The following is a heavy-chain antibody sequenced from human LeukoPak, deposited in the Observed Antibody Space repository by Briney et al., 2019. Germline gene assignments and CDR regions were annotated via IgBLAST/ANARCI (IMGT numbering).Heavy chain of an antibody. D-gene: IGHD4-17*01. CDR3: ARDRGIGDYYHYYFDY. Sequence: SETLSLTCTVSGGSISNYYWSWVRQPPGKGLEWIGYIYYSGSTKYDPSLKSRVTVSIDTSKNQFSLKLSSVTAADTAVYYCARDRGIGDYYHYYFDYWGQGTLVTVSS. CDR1: GGSISNYY. V-gene: IGHV4-59*01. J-gene: IGHJ4*02. CDR2: IYYSGST.